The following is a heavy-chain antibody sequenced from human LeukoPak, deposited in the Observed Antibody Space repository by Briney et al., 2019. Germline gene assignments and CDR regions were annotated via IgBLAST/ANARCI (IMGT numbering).Heavy chain of an antibody. CDR3: TSTAGYGDPDY. Sequence: PGGSLRLSFAASGFTFSSYWMHWVRQAPGKGLVGISRINSDGSSTNYADSVKGRFTISRNNAKNTLYLQMNSLRAEDTAVYYCTSTAGYGDPDYWGQGTLVTVST. D-gene: IGHD4-17*01. J-gene: IGHJ4*02. V-gene: IGHV3-74*01. CDR1: GFTFSSYW. CDR2: INSDGSST.